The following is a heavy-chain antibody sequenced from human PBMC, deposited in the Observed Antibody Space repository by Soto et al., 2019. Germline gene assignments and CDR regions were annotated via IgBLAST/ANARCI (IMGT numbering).Heavy chain of an antibody. CDR1: GYSISSGYY. Sequence: SETLSLTCGVSGYSISSGYYWVWMRQPPGKGLEWTGTIFHTGRSYYNSALQSRVTMSVDTSKNEFSLDLRSVTAADTATYYCAREMGHCNSTNCYASFGPWGQGTLVTVSS. D-gene: IGHD2-2*01. V-gene: IGHV4-38-2*02. J-gene: IGHJ5*02. CDR3: AREMGHCNSTNCYASFGP. CDR2: IFHTGRS.